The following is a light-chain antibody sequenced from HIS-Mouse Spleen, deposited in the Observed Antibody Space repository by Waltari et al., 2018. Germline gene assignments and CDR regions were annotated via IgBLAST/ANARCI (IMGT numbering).Light chain of an antibody. CDR2: EDS. Sequence: SYELTQPPSVSVSPGPPARITCPADALPNKCAYWYQRKSGQAPVPVIYEDSKRPSGIPERFSGSSSGTMATLTISGAQVEDEADYYCYSTDSSGNHRVFGGGTKLTVL. J-gene: IGLJ2*01. CDR3: YSTDSSGNHRV. CDR1: ALPNKC. V-gene: IGLV3-10*01.